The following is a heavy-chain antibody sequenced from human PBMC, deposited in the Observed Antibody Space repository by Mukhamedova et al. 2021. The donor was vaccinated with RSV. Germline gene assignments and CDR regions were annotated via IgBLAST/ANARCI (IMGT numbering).Heavy chain of an antibody. Sequence: SYYWGWIRQPPGKGLEWVGTIHSSGNTYYNPSLKSRVTVSIDTSKNQFSLKLSSVTAADTAVYYCARRDTAWFDPWGQGTLVP. D-gene: IGHD2-21*01. CDR2: IHSSGNT. J-gene: IGHJ5*02. V-gene: IGHV4-39*01. CDR3: ARRDTAWFDP. CDR1: SYY.